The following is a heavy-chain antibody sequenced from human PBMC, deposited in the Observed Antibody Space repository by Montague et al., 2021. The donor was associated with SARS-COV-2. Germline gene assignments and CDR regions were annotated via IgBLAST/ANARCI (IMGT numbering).Heavy chain of an antibody. CDR1: GASMSGSY. CDR2: IYSSGST. Sequence: SETLSLTCTVSGASMSGSYWGWVRQPPGKGPEWIGNIYSSGSTHYNPSLKSRVTISVDTSKSQFSLRLTSVTAADTAVYYCVREGRSSAYAMDYWGQGTLDTVSS. CDR3: VREGRSSAYAMDY. D-gene: IGHD3-22*01. V-gene: IGHV4-59*01. J-gene: IGHJ4*02.